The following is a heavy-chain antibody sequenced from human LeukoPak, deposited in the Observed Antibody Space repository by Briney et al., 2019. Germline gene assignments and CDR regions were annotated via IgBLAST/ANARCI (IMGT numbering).Heavy chain of an antibody. D-gene: IGHD3-3*01. J-gene: IGHJ6*03. CDR2: IYYSGST. Sequence: SETLSLTCTVSGGSISSYYWSWIRQPPGKGLEWIGYIYYSGSTNYNPSLKSRVTISVDTSKNQFSLKLSSVTAADTAVYYCARLYYDFWSGYYEERYYYMDVWGKGTTVTVSS. CDR1: GGSISSYY. V-gene: IGHV4-59*01. CDR3: ARLYYDFWSGYYEERYYYMDV.